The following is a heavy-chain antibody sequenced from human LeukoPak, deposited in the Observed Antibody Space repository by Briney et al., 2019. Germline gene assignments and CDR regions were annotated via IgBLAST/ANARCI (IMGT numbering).Heavy chain of an antibody. CDR3: AGATGAFDY. D-gene: IGHD4/OR15-4a*01. CDR2: IYTSGST. V-gene: IGHV4-61*02. CDR1: GGSISSGSYY. Sequence: PSETLFLTCTVSGGSISSGSYYWSWIRQPAGKGLEWIGRIYTSGSTNYNPSLKSRVTISVDTSKNQFSLKLSSVTAADTAVYYCAGATGAFDYWGQGTLVTVSS. J-gene: IGHJ4*02.